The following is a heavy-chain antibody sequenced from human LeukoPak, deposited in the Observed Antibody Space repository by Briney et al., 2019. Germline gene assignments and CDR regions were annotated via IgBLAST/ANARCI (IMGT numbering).Heavy chain of an antibody. CDR3: ARDPTDCSSTSCYHDY. Sequence: ASVKVSCKASGYTFTGYYMHWVRQAPGQGPEWMGWINPNSGGTNYAQKFQGRVTMTRDTSISTAYMELSGLRSDDTAVYYYARDPTDCSSTSCYHDYWGQGTLVTVSS. V-gene: IGHV1-2*02. J-gene: IGHJ4*02. D-gene: IGHD2-2*01. CDR1: GYTFTGYY. CDR2: INPNSGGT.